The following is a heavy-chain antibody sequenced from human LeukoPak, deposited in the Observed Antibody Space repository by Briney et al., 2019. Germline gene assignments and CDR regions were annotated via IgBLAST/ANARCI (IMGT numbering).Heavy chain of an antibody. D-gene: IGHD2-21*01. V-gene: IGHV3-30*03. CDR2: ITHDGSNK. J-gene: IGHJ4*02. CDR3: ARDLLDCGGPKCSDY. Sequence: GGSLRLSCAASGFTFSSYSMNWVRQAPGKGLEWVSLITHDGSNKYYADSVKGRFTIPRDNSKNTVHLQMSSLRTEDTAVYYCARDLLDCGGPKCSDYGGQGTLVAVSS. CDR1: GFTFSSYS.